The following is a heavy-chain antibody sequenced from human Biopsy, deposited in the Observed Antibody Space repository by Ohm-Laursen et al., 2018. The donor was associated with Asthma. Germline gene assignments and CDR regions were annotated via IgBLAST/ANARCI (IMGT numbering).Heavy chain of an antibody. J-gene: IGHJ4*02. V-gene: IGHV1-69*01. CDR2: IIPIFGTT. CDR1: GGTFNYA. CDR3: ASETGHSYGSGSEYYFDY. Sequence: GSSVKVPCKASGGTFNYAITWVRQAPGQGLEWIGGIIPIFGTTNYAQKSKGRVTITADESSSTAYMELSSLRSEDTAVYYCASETGHSYGSGSEYYFDYWGLGTLVTVSS. D-gene: IGHD3-10*01.